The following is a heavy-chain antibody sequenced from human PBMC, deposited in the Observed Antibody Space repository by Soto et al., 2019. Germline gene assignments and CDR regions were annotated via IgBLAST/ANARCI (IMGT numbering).Heavy chain of an antibody. J-gene: IGHJ1*01. CDR3: AGGNSGWYGHEYLRH. V-gene: IGHV3-23*01. D-gene: IGHD6-19*01. Sequence: EVHLLESGGGLVQPGGSLRLSCAASGFTFSTYAMTWVRQAPGKGLEWVSALSGSGGTTYYADSVKGRFTISRDNSKDTLYRQMDSMRVEDTAADYCAGGNSGWYGHEYLRHWGQGTLVTVSA. CDR1: GFTFSTYA. CDR2: LSGSGGTT.